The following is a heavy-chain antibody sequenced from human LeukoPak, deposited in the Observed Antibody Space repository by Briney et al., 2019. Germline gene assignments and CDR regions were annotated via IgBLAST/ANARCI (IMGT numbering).Heavy chain of an antibody. CDR1: VYTLITYN. J-gene: IGHJ4*02. D-gene: IGHD3-10*01. CDR3: ARGGGSSFFDY. Sequence: ASVKVSSTTSVYTLITYNFHFVRQTPGQGLEGMGWINSHSGGTDYAQKFQGRVTMTRDTSITTAYMELTTLRSDDTAIYYCARGGGSSFFDYWGQGTLVTVSS. V-gene: IGHV1-2*02. CDR2: INSHSGGT.